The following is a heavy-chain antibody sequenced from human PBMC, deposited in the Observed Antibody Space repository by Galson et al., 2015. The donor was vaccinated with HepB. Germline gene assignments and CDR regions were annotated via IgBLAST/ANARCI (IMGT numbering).Heavy chain of an antibody. Sequence: TLSLTCTVSGGSISSGGYYWSWIRQHPGKGLEWIGYIYYSGSTYYNPSLKSRVTISVDTSKNQFSLKLSSVTAADTAVYYCARAHLVLRYFDWLLEAFDIWGQGTMVTVSS. D-gene: IGHD3-9*01. CDR3: ARAHLVLRYFDWLLEAFDI. CDR2: IYYSGST. CDR1: GGSISSGGYY. J-gene: IGHJ3*02. V-gene: IGHV4-31*03.